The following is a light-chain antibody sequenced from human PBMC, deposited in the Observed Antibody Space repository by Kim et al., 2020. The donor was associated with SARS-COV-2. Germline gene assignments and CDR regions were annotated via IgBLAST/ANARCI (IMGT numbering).Light chain of an antibody. J-gene: IGLJ3*02. V-gene: IGLV4-69*01. Sequence: AWVKLTCPLSSGHSNYAMEGNQEQPDKGPGYLMTVNTDGSHTKGDGIPDRCSGSSSGAERYLTISSLQSEDEADYYGQTWDTGLRVLGGGTQLTVL. CDR1: SGHSNYA. CDR3: QTWDTGLRV. CDR2: VNTDGSH.